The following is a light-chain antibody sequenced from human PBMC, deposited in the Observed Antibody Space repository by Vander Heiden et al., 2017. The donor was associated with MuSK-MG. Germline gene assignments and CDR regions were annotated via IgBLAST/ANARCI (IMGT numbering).Light chain of an antibody. Sequence: DIVVTQSPDALAGSLGERATINCKSSQSVLSSSNNKNYLVWYQQKPGQPPKLLIYWASTRESGVPDRFSGSGSGTDFTLTISSLQAEDVAVYYCQQYYDTPYTFGQGTKLEIK. CDR2: WAS. CDR1: QSVLSSSNNKNY. V-gene: IGKV4-1*01. CDR3: QQYYDTPYT. J-gene: IGKJ2*01.